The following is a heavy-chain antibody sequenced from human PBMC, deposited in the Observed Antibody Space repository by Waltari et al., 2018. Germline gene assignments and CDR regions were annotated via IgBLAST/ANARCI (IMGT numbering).Heavy chain of an antibody. V-gene: IGHV4-38-2*02. Sequence: QVQLQESGPGLVKPSETLSLTCTVSGYSISSGYYWGWIRQPPGTGLEWIGSIYHSGSTYYNPSLKSRVTISVDTSKNQFSLKLSSVTAADTAVYYCARYSGSYEAFDIWGQGTMVTVSS. J-gene: IGHJ3*02. CDR3: ARYSGSYEAFDI. CDR2: IYHSGST. D-gene: IGHD1-26*01. CDR1: GYSISSGYY.